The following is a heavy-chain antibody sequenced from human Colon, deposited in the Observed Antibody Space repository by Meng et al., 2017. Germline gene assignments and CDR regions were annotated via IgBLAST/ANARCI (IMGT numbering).Heavy chain of an antibody. Sequence: SVKVSCKASGGTFSSYTISWVRQAPGQGLEWMGRIIPILGIANYAQKFQGRVTITADKSTSTAYMELSSLRSEDTAVYYCARGSDIEYDSSDPGHAFDIWGQGTMVTVAS. CDR3: ARGSDIEYDSSDPGHAFDI. J-gene: IGHJ3*02. CDR2: IIPILGIA. V-gene: IGHV1-69*02. CDR1: GGTFSSYT. D-gene: IGHD3-22*01.